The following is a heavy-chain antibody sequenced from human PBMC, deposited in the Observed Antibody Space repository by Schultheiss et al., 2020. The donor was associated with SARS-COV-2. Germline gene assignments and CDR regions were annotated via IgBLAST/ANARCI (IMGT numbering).Heavy chain of an antibody. D-gene: IGHD1-14*01. Sequence: GGSLRLSCAASGFTFSSYWMSWVRQAPGKGLEWVANIKQDGSEKYYVDSVKGRFTISRDNAKNSLYLQMNSLRAEDTAVYYCARVRTTLTTGYYYYMDVWGKGTTVTVSS. CDR2: IKQDGSEK. CDR3: ARVRTTLTTGYYYYMDV. J-gene: IGHJ6*03. V-gene: IGHV3-7*04. CDR1: GFTFSSYW.